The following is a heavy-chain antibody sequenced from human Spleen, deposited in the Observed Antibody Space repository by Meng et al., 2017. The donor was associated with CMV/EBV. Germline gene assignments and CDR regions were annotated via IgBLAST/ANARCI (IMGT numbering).Heavy chain of an antibody. V-gene: IGHV4-34*01. CDR3: ARGRDYYDSSGSLDY. Sequence: VQLHEWGAGRLRPSEPLSLTWSVYGGSFSGYYWSWIRQPPGKGLEWIGEINHSGSTNYNPSLKSRVTISVDTSKNQFSLKLSSVTAADTAVYYCARGRDYYDSSGSLDYWGQGTLGHRLL. D-gene: IGHD3-22*01. CDR2: INHSGST. CDR1: GGSFSGYY. J-gene: IGHJ4*02.